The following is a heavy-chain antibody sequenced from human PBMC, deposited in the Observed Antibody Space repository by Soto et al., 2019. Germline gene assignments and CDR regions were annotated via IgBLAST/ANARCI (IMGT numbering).Heavy chain of an antibody. Sequence: QVQLVESGGGVVQPGRSLRLSCAASGFTFSSYGMHWVRQAPGKGLEWVAVIWYDGSNKYYADSVKGRFTISRDNSKNTLYLQMNSLRAEDTAVYYCARDVYSSAMDVWGQGTTVTVSS. V-gene: IGHV3-33*01. CDR3: ARDVYSSAMDV. D-gene: IGHD2-21*01. J-gene: IGHJ6*02. CDR2: IWYDGSNK. CDR1: GFTFSSYG.